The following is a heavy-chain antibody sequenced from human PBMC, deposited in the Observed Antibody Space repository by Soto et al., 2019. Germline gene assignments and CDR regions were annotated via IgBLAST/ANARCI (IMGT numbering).Heavy chain of an antibody. CDR2: IASSGNT. V-gene: IGHV4-59*07. D-gene: IGHD3-22*01. CDR1: DGSISNFY. Sequence: SATLSLTCTVSDGSISNFYWSWIRQPPGKGLEWIGYIASSGNTNYNPSLKSRVSVSVDTSKNQFSLNLTSVTAADTAVYYCARAPMVLTRSYFDSWGQGTPVTVSS. CDR3: ARAPMVLTRSYFDS. J-gene: IGHJ4*02.